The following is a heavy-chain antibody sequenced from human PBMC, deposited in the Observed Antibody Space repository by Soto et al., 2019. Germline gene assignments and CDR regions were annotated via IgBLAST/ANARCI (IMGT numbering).Heavy chain of an antibody. V-gene: IGHV4-31*03. Sequence: TLSVTCTVSGGSTSSGGYYWSWIRQHPGKGLEWIGYIYYSGSTYYNPSLKSRVTISVETSKNQFSLKLSSVTAAETAVYYCARGRRGGYCSSTSCYSYSYGMDLWGKGTTVT. J-gene: IGHJ6*04. CDR3: ARGRRGGYCSSTSCYSYSYGMDL. D-gene: IGHD2-2*01. CDR1: GGSTSSGGYY. CDR2: IYYSGST.